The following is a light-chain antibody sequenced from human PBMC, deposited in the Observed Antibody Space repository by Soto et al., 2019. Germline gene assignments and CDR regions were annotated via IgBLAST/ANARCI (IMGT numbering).Light chain of an antibody. CDR3: CSYVGSSTFYV. J-gene: IGLJ1*01. Sequence: QSVLTQPASVSGSPGQSITISCTGTSGDVGNYNLVSWYQQHPGKAPKLMIYEVNKWPSGVSNRFSGSKSGNTASLTISGLQAEDEADYYCCSYVGSSTFYVFVTGTKVTVL. CDR1: SGDVGNYNL. V-gene: IGLV2-23*02. CDR2: EVN.